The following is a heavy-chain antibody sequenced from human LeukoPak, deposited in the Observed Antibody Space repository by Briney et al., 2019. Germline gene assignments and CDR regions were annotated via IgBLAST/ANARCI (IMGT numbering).Heavy chain of an antibody. CDR3: ARGPGLRYFDLTFDY. D-gene: IGHD3-9*01. J-gene: IGHJ4*02. CDR2: INPNSGGT. V-gene: IGHV1-2*02. Sequence: ASVKVSCKASGYTFTGYYMHWVRQAPGQGLEWMGWINPNSGGTNYAQKFQGRVTMTRDTSISTAYMELSRLRSDDTAVYYCARGPGLRYFDLTFDYWGQGTLVTVSP. CDR1: GYTFTGYY.